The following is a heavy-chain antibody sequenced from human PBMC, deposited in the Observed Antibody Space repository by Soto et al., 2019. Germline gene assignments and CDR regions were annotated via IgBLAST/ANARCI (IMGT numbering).Heavy chain of an antibody. CDR3: ARDDSENSGYYYDYYYGMDV. V-gene: IGHV1-69*13. J-gene: IGHJ6*02. Sequence: ASVKVSCKASGGTFSSYAISWVRQAPGQGLEWMGGIIPIFGTANYAQKFQGRVTITADESTSTAYMELGSLRSEDTAVYYCARDDSENSGYYYDYYYGMDVWGQGTTVTVSS. D-gene: IGHD3-22*01. CDR2: IIPIFGTA. CDR1: GGTFSSYA.